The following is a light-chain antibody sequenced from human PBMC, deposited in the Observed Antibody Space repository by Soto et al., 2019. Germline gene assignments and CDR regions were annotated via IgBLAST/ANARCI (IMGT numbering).Light chain of an antibody. CDR1: QGISNN. CDR3: QKYDSAPLT. V-gene: IGKV1-27*01. Sequence: DIQMTQSPSSLSASVGDRVNITCRASQGISNNLAWYQQKPGKVPKLLIYGASTLQSGVPSRFSGSGSGTDFTLTISSLQPEDVATYYCQKYDSAPLTFGQGTKVEFK. J-gene: IGKJ1*01. CDR2: GAS.